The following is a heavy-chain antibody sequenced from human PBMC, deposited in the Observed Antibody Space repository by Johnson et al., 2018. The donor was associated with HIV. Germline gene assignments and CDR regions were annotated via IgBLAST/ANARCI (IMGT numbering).Heavy chain of an antibody. J-gene: IGHJ3*01. D-gene: IGHD4/OR15-4a*01. CDR2: ISYDGSNE. Sequence: QVLLVESGGGVVQPGRSLRLSCAASGFTFRDYAMHWVRQAPGKGLEWVTVISYDGSNEYYADSVKGRFTISRDKSKNTLYLQMNSLRTEDTAVYYCARDRCSNNRCAYGGFDVWGQGTSVTVSS. V-gene: IGHV3-30-3*01. CDR1: GFTFRDYA. CDR3: ARDRCSNNRCAYGGFDV.